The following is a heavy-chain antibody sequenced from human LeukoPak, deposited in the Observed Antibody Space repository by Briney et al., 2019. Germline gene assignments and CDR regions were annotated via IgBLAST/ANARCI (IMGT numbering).Heavy chain of an antibody. D-gene: IGHD6-13*01. V-gene: IGHV1-69*01. CDR2: IIPIFGTA. Sequence: SVKVSCKASRGTFSSYAISWVRQAPGQGLEWMGGIIPIFGTANYAQKFQGRVTITADESTSTAYMELSSLRSEDTAVYYCASDSSSWYNVRDYWGQGTLVTVSS. J-gene: IGHJ4*02. CDR3: ASDSSSWYNVRDY. CDR1: RGTFSSYA.